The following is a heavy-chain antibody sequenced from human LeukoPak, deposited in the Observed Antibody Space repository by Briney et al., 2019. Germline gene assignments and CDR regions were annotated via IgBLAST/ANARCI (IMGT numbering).Heavy chain of an antibody. D-gene: IGHD6-19*01. V-gene: IGHV3-7*01. J-gene: IGHJ4*02. Sequence: GGSLRLSCAASGFTFSSYWMSWVRQAPGKGLEWVANIKQDGSEEYYVDSVKGRFTISRDNAKNSLYLQMNSLRAEDTAVYYCAREGIAVAGTSYFDYWGQGTLVTVSS. CDR2: IKQDGSEE. CDR3: AREGIAVAGTSYFDY. CDR1: GFTFSSYW.